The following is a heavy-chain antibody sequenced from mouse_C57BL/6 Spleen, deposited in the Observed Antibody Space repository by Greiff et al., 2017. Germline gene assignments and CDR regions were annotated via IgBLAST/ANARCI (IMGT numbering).Heavy chain of an antibody. CDR1: GYSFTGYY. Sequence: EVQLQQSGPELVKPGASVKISCKASGYSFTGYYMHWVKPSSEKSLEWIGEINPSTGGTSYNQKFKGKATLTVDKSSSTAYMQLKSLTSEDSAVYYCATSYYGSSYYGDYYAMDYWGQGTAVTVSS. J-gene: IGHJ4*01. D-gene: IGHD1-1*01. CDR3: ATSYYGSSYYGDYYAMDY. CDR2: INPSTGGT. V-gene: IGHV1-43*01.